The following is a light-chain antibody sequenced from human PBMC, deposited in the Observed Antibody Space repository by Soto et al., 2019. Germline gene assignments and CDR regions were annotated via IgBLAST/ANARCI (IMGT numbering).Light chain of an antibody. CDR2: AAS. CDR1: QSISFY. V-gene: IGKV1-39*01. CDR3: QQSYSTPIT. J-gene: IGKJ5*01. Sequence: DIQITHSPSSLSASVGDRVTITCRASQSISFYLNWYQQKPGNAPKVLIYAASNLQTGVPSRFSGSGSGTDFTLTINSLQPEDFATYSCQQSYSTPITLGQGTRLEIK.